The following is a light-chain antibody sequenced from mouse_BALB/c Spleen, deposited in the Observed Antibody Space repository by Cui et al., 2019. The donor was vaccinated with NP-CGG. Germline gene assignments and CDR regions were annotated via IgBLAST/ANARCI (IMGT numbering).Light chain of an antibody. Sequence: QAVATQESALTTSPGETVTLTCRSSTGAVTTSNYANWVQERPDHLFTGLIGGTNNRAPGVPATFSGSLIGDKAALTITGAQTEDEAIYFCALWYSNHWVFGGGTKLTVL. CDR1: TGAVTTSNY. CDR2: GTN. J-gene: IGLJ1*01. CDR3: ALWYSNHWV. V-gene: IGLV1*01.